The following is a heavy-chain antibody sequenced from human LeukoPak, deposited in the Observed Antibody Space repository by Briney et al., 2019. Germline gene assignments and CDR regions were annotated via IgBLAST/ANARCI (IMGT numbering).Heavy chain of an antibody. CDR3: ATGREILTGYSPRPRENWYFDL. J-gene: IGHJ2*01. CDR1: GGSISSGGYY. D-gene: IGHD3-9*01. CDR2: IYHSGST. Sequence: SETLSLTCTVSGGSISSGGYYWSWIRQPPGKGLEWIGYIYHSGSTYYNPSLKSRVTISVDTSKNQFSLKLSSVTAADTAVYYCATGREILTGYSPRPRENWYFDLWGRGTLVTVSS. V-gene: IGHV4-30-2*01.